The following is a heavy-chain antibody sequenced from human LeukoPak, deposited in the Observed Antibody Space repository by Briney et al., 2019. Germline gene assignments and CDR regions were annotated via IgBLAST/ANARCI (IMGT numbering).Heavy chain of an antibody. J-gene: IGHJ6*03. CDR2: TYYWSKWYN. D-gene: IGHD6-6*01. Sequence: SQTLSLTCAISGDSVSSNSAAWNWIRQSPSRGLEWLGRTYYWSKWYNDYAVSVKSRITINPDTSKNQFSLQLNSVTPEDTAVYYCARGSGIAARRYYYYYYMDVWGKGTTVTVSS. CDR3: ARGSGIAARRYYYYYYMDV. V-gene: IGHV6-1*01. CDR1: GDSVSSNSAA.